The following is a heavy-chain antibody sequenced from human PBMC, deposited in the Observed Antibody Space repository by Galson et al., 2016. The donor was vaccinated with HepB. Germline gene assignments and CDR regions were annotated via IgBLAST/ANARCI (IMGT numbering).Heavy chain of an antibody. CDR2: IKSKIDGGTT. Sequence: SLRLSCAASGFTFSNAWMSWVRQAPGKGLEWVGRIKSKIDGGTTDYAAPVKGRFTVSRDDSKNTLYLQMSSLKTEDTAVYYCTTDRPLLEGATATEPFDYWGQGTLVTVSS. CDR1: GFTFSNAW. D-gene: IGHD1-26*01. J-gene: IGHJ4*02. CDR3: TTDRPLLEGATATEPFDY. V-gene: IGHV3-15*01.